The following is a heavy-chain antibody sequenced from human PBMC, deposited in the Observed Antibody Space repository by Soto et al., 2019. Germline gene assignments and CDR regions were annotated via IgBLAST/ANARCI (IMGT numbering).Heavy chain of an antibody. CDR3: TTSAYCSNGVCYLSDY. V-gene: IGHV3-15*01. Sequence: EVQLVESGGGLAKPGGSLRLACTVSGITFSNAYMSWVRQAPGKGLECIGRIKSKTDGGTTDYAAPVKGRFTISRDDSKNTVYLQMNSLKTEDTALYYCTTSAYCSNGVCYLSDYWGQGTLVTVSS. J-gene: IGHJ4*02. CDR1: GITFSNAY. CDR2: IKSKTDGGTT. D-gene: IGHD2-8*01.